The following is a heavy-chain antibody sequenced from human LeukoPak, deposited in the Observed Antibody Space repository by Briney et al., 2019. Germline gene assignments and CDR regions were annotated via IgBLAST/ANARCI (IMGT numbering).Heavy chain of an antibody. Sequence: GSLRLSCAASGFTFSSYAMSWVRQAPGKGLEWVSAISGSGGSTYYADSVKGRFTISRDNSKNTLYLQMNSLRAEDTAVYYCAKDAYIVVVPAAIVPYDYWGQGTLVTVSS. J-gene: IGHJ4*02. CDR1: GFTFSSYA. D-gene: IGHD2-2*02. V-gene: IGHV3-23*01. CDR2: ISGSGGST. CDR3: AKDAYIVVVPAAIVPYDY.